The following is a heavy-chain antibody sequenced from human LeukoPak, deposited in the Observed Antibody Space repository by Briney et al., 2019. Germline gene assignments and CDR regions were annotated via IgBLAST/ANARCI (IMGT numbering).Heavy chain of an antibody. Sequence: GGSLRLSCAASGFSFSSYSMNWVRQAPGKGLEWVSFISTSSNYIYYVDSLKGRFTISRDNANNSLFLQMNSLRVEDTAVYYCARVSAAAGVYYFDYWGQGTLVTVSP. J-gene: IGHJ4*02. CDR3: ARVSAAAGVYYFDY. CDR2: ISTSSNYI. CDR1: GFSFSSYS. D-gene: IGHD6-13*01. V-gene: IGHV3-21*01.